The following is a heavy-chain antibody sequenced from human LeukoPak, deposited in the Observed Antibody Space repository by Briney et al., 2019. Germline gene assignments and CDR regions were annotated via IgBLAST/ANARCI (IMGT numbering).Heavy chain of an antibody. CDR2: IYSGGST. CDR3: ARGGSSGYDYEAFDY. CDR1: GFTVSSNY. J-gene: IGHJ4*02. V-gene: IGHV3-53*01. Sequence: GGSLRLSCAASGFTVSSNYMSWVRHAPGKGLGRVSVIYSGGSTYYADSVKGRFTISRDNSKNTLYLQMNSLRAEDTAVYYCARGGSSGYDYEAFDYWGQGTLVTVSS. D-gene: IGHD3-22*01.